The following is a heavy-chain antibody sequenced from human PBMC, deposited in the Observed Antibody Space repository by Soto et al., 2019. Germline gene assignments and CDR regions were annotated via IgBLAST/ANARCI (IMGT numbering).Heavy chain of an antibody. CDR1: GFTFSNAW. V-gene: IGHV3-15*07. D-gene: IGHD3-22*01. Sequence: PGGSLRLSCAASGFTFSNAWINWVRQTPGKGLEWVGRVKSKTDGGTTDFAAPVKGRFAISRDDSKNMVYLEMNSLKTEDTGIHYCTTDSYITSIIVRFDYWGHGTLVTVSS. CDR2: VKSKTDGGTT. CDR3: TTDSYITSIIVRFDY. J-gene: IGHJ4*01.